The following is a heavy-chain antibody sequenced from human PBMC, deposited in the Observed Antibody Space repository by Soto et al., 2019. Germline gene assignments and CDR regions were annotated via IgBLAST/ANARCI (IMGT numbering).Heavy chain of an antibody. CDR2: ISHDGSDE. CDR1: GFAFSNYA. J-gene: IGHJ6*01. CDR3: ARSAGLLWFGESSSHGLDV. D-gene: IGHD3-10*01. Sequence: QVQLFESGGGVVQPGRSLRLSCAASGFAFSNYAFHWVRQAPGRGLEWVAVISHDGSDEFYAGSVKGRFIVSRDNSKSTVSLDMNSRSGEDTGIYFCARSAGLLWFGESSSHGLDVWGQGTTVAVSS. V-gene: IGHV3-30-3*01.